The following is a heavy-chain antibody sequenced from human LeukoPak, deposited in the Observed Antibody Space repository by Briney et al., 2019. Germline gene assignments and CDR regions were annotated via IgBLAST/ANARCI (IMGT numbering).Heavy chain of an antibody. CDR1: GGSFRGYY. Sequence: SETLSLTCAVYGGSFRGYYWSWIRQPPGKGLEWIGEINHSGSTNYNPSLKSRVTISVDTSKNQFFLKLSSVTAADTAVYYCARGDLKSGSNWGQGTLVTVSS. D-gene: IGHD3-3*01. V-gene: IGHV4-34*01. CDR2: INHSGST. J-gene: IGHJ4*02. CDR3: ARGDLKSGSN.